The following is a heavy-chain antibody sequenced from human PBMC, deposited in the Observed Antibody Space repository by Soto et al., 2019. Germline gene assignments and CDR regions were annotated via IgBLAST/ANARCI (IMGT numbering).Heavy chain of an antibody. Sequence: QPGGSLRLSCAASGFTFSSYWMSWVRQAPGKGLEWVANIKQDGSEKYYVDSVKGRFTISRDNAKNSLYLQMNSLRAEDTAVYYCARLCDGSSDLPCLATGAMFDYWGQGTLVTGSS. V-gene: IGHV3-7*01. J-gene: IGHJ4*02. CDR2: IKQDGSEK. CDR3: ARLCDGSSDLPCLATGAMFDY. CDR1: GFTFSSYW. D-gene: IGHD5-12*01.